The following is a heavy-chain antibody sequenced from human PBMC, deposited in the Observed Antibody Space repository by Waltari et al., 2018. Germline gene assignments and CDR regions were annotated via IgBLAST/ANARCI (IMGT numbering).Heavy chain of an antibody. CDR2: FFQSGYT. J-gene: IGHJ4*02. D-gene: IGHD3-10*01. Sequence: QVQLQESGPGLVKPSETLSLTCAVSNYSITSGYLWGWIRQPPGRGLEWIGYFFQSGYTDYNPSLRSRVTILTDTAKNQFSLKMSSVTAADAAVYYCARLSRGPIDSWGQGTLVAVSS. CDR1: NYSITSGYL. CDR3: ARLSRGPIDS. V-gene: IGHV4-38-2*01.